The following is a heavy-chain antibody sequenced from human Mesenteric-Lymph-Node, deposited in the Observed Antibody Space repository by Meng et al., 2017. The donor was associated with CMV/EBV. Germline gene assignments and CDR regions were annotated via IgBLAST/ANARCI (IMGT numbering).Heavy chain of an antibody. Sequence: SETLSLTCTVSGGSISSYYWSWIRQPPGKGLEWIGYIYYSGSTNYNPSLKSRVTISVDTSNNQISLKLISVTAADTAVYYCGGIYSSGWPYFDYWGQGTLVTVSS. CDR3: GGIYSSGWPYFDY. J-gene: IGHJ4*02. D-gene: IGHD6-19*01. CDR2: IYYSGST. CDR1: GGSISSYY. V-gene: IGHV4-59*01.